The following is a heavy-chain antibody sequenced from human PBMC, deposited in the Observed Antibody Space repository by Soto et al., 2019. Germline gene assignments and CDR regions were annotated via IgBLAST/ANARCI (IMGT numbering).Heavy chain of an antibody. Sequence: PXGTLSLTCTVSGGSISSYYWSWIRQPPGKGLEWIGYIYYSGSTNYNPSLKSRVTISVDTSKNQFSLKLSSVTAADTAVYYCARDVGDYAIDYWGQGTLVTVSS. V-gene: IGHV4-59*01. CDR1: GGSISSYY. CDR2: IYYSGST. CDR3: ARDVGDYAIDY. J-gene: IGHJ4*02. D-gene: IGHD4-17*01.